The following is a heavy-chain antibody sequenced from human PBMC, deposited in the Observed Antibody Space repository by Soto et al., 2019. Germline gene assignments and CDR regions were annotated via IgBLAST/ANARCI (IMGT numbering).Heavy chain of an antibody. D-gene: IGHD2-15*01. Sequence: QVQLQQWGAGLLKPSETLSLTCAVYGGSFSGYYWSWIRQPPGKGLEWIGEINHSGSTSYNASLKSRVTISLDTSKNHFSLNLNSVTAADTGVYYCARGYCRGASCYSLGYWGQGTLVTVSS. CDR3: ARGYCRGASCYSLGY. CDR2: INHSGST. J-gene: IGHJ4*02. V-gene: IGHV4-34*01. CDR1: GGSFSGYY.